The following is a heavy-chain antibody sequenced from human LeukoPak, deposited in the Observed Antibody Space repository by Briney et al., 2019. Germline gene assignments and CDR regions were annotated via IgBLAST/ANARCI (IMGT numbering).Heavy chain of an antibody. D-gene: IGHD3-22*01. CDR2: INPNSGGT. CDR1: GGTFSSYA. V-gene: IGHV1-2*02. Sequence: ASVKVSCKASGGTFSSYAISWVRQAPGQGLEWMGWINPNSGGTNYAQKFQGRVTMTRDTSISTAYMELSRLRSDDTAVYYCARDPDFYYDSSGYPGGDYWGQGTLVTVSS. J-gene: IGHJ4*02. CDR3: ARDPDFYYDSSGYPGGDY.